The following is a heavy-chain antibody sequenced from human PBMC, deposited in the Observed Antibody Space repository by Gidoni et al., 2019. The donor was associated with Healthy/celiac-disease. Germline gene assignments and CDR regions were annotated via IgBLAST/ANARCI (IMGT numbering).Heavy chain of an antibody. CDR3: ARGSHLNYYDSSGYSY. Sequence: QVQLQQWGAGLLKPSETLSLTCAVYGGSFSGYYWSWIRQPPGKGLEWIGEINHSGSTNYNPSLKSRVTISVDTSKNQFSLKLSSVTAADTAVYYCARGSHLNYYDSSGYSYWGQGTLVTVSS. CDR1: GGSFSGYY. D-gene: IGHD3-22*01. CDR2: INHSGST. V-gene: IGHV4-34*01. J-gene: IGHJ4*02.